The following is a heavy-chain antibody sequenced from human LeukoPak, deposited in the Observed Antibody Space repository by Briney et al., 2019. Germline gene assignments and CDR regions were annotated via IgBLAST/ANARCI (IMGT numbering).Heavy chain of an antibody. CDR2: IYHSGST. J-gene: IGHJ4*02. V-gene: IGHV4-38-2*02. Sequence: SETLSLTCTVSGYSISSGYYWGWIRQPPGKGLEWIGDIYHSGSTNYNPSLKSRVTISVDTSKNQFSLKLNSVTAADTAVYYCARMQPPEMTTIDYWGQGTLVTVSS. CDR3: ARMQPPEMTTIDY. CDR1: GYSISSGYY. D-gene: IGHD5-24*01.